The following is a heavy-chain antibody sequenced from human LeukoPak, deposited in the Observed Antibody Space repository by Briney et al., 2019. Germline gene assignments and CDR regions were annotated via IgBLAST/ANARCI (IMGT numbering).Heavy chain of an antibody. Sequence: PGGSLRLSCAASGFTFSNAWMSWVRQAPGKGLEWVGRIKSKTDGGTTDYAAPVKGRFTISRDDSKNTLYLQMSSLKTEDTAVYYCTTASGMSGCYAFDYWGQGTLVTVSS. CDR3: TTASGMSGCYAFDY. CDR2: IKSKTDGGTT. D-gene: IGHD6-19*01. V-gene: IGHV3-15*01. CDR1: GFTFSNAW. J-gene: IGHJ4*02.